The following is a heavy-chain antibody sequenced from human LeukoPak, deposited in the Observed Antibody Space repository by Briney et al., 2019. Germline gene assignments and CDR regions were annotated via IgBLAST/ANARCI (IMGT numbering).Heavy chain of an antibody. V-gene: IGHV4-39*07. CDR3: ARVTGYMIEDYFDY. Sequence: SETLSLTCTVSGGSISSSSYYWGWIRQPPGKGLEWIGSIYYSGSTYYNPSLKSRVSISVETSKNQFSLKLSSVTAADTAVYYCARVTGYMIEDYFDYWGQGTLVTVSS. D-gene: IGHD3-22*01. CDR2: IYYSGST. J-gene: IGHJ4*02. CDR1: GGSISSSSYY.